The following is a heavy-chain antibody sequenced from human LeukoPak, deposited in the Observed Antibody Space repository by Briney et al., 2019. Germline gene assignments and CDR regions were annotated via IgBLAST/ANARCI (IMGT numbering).Heavy chain of an antibody. J-gene: IGHJ4*02. D-gene: IGHD5-24*01. CDR3: ARSRDGYLDY. CDR1: GGSISSYY. Sequence: SETLSLTCTVSGGSISSYYWSWIRQPPGKGLEWIGYIYYSGSTNYNPSLKSRVTISVDTSKNQFSLKLSSVTAADTAMYYCARSRDGYLDYWGQGTLVTVSS. CDR2: IYYSGST. V-gene: IGHV4-59*01.